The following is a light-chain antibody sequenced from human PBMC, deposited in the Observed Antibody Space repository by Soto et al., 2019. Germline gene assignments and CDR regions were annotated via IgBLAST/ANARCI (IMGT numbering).Light chain of an antibody. J-gene: IGKJ4*01. CDR3: QQYNNWPLT. CDR2: GAS. V-gene: IGKV3-15*01. Sequence: EIVMTQSPATLSVSPGERATLSCRASQSVSSNLAWYQQKPGQAPRLLIYGASTRATGFPARFSGSGSETDFTLTISSLQSEDFAVYYCQQYNNWPLTFGGGTKVEIK. CDR1: QSVSSN.